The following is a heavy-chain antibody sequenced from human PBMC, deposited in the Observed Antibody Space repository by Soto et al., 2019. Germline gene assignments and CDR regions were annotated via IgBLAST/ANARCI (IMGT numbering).Heavy chain of an antibody. CDR3: AHKGPEDWPLDY. CDR2: IYWDDSK. J-gene: IGHJ4*02. CDR1: GFSLSTSGVG. D-gene: IGHD3-9*01. V-gene: IGHV2-5*02. Sequence: QITLKESGPTLVRPTQTLTLTCAFSGFSLSTSGVGVGWIRQPPGKALEWLAVIYWDDSKHYSPSLRSSLTITKDTYKNQVVLTMTNMDPMDTGTYYCAHKGPEDWPLDYWGQGTLVTVSS.